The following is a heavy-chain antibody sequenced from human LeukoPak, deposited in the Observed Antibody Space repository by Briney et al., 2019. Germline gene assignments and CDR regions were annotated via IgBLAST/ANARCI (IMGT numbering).Heavy chain of an antibody. CDR1: GGSFSGYY. Sequence: SETLSLTCAGYGGSFSGYYWSWIRHPPGKGLEWIGEINHSGSTNYNPSLKSRVTISVDTSKNQFSLKLSSVTAADTAVYYCARGRRWGKNFDYWGQGTLVTVSS. J-gene: IGHJ4*02. V-gene: IGHV4-34*01. CDR3: ARGRRWGKNFDY. D-gene: IGHD7-27*01. CDR2: INHSGST.